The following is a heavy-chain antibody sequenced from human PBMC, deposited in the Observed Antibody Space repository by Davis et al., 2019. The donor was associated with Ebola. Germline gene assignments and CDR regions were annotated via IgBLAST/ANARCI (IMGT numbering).Heavy chain of an antibody. Sequence: FTFSRDNSKNTLYLQMNSLRAEDTAVYYCAKDKSRGVIYYYGMDVWGQGTTVTVSS. CDR3: AKDKSRGVIYYYGMDV. J-gene: IGHJ6*02. V-gene: IGHV3-23*01. D-gene: IGHD3-10*01.